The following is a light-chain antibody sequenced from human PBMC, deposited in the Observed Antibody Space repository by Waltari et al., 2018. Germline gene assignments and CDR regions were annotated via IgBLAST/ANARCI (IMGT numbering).Light chain of an antibody. V-gene: IGLV1-40*01. CDR2: GIN. J-gene: IGLJ2*01. CDR3: QSYDTSLSVV. CDR1: GSNIGAGYD. Sequence: QSVLTQPPSVSGAPGQRVTISCTGSGSNIGAGYDVPWYQQLPGKAPKLLIYGINTRPSGVPDRFFGSQSGTSASLAITGLQAEDEAEYYCQSYDTSLSVVFGGGTKFTVL.